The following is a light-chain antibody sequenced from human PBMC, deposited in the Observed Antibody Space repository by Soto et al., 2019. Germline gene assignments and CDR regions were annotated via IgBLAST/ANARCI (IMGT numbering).Light chain of an antibody. Sequence: IVLTQSPGTLSLSPGERATLSCRASQSVSSSYLAWYQQKPGQAPRLLIYGASSRATGIPDRFSGSGSGTDFTLTISRLEPEDFAVYYCQQYGSSPLTFGGGTKVDIX. CDR3: QQYGSSPLT. CDR1: QSVSSSY. CDR2: GAS. V-gene: IGKV3-20*01. J-gene: IGKJ4*01.